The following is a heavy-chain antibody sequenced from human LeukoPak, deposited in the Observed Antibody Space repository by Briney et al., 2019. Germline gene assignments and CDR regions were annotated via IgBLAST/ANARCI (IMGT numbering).Heavy chain of an antibody. J-gene: IGHJ4*02. V-gene: IGHV4-59*01. Sequence: PSETLSLTCTVSGGSISGYYWSWIRQPPGKGLEWIGYIYYSGSTNYNPSLKSRVTISVDTSKNQFSLNLSSVTAADTAVYYCARLRGNYFPDYWGQGTLVTVSS. CDR1: GGSISGYY. D-gene: IGHD4-11*01. CDR3: ARLRGNYFPDY. CDR2: IYYSGST.